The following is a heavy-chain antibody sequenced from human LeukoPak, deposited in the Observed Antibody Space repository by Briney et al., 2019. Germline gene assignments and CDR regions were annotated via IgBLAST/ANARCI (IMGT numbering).Heavy chain of an antibody. D-gene: IGHD1-7*01. CDR3: ARGNYYFDY. V-gene: IGHV3-33*01. CDR2: IWYDGSNK. J-gene: IGHJ4*02. CDR1: GFTFSSYG. Sequence: GGSLRLSCAASGFTFSSYGMHWVRQAPGKGLDWVAVIWYDGSNKYYADSVKGRFTISRDNSKNTLYLQMNSLRAEDTAVYYCARGNYYFDYWGQGTLVTVSS.